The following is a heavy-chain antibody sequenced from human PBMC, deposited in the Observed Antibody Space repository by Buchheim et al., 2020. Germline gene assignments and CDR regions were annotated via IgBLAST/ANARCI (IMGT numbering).Heavy chain of an antibody. J-gene: IGHJ6*03. CDR3: ARTVYSGSYPAYMDV. V-gene: IGHV3-48*03. D-gene: IGHD1-26*01. Sequence: EVQLVESGGGLVQPGGSLRLSCAASGFTFSSYEMNWVRQAPGKGLEWVSYISSSGSTIYYADSVKGRFTISRENAKNSLYLQMNSLRAEDTAVYYCARTVYSGSYPAYMDVWGKGTT. CDR1: GFTFSSYE. CDR2: ISSSGSTI.